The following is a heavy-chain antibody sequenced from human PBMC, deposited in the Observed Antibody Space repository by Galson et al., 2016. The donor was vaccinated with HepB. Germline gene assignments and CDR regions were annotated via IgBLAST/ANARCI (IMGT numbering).Heavy chain of an antibody. CDR2: IYSGGST. D-gene: IGHD2/OR15-2a*01. Sequence: SLRLSCAASGFTVGSNYMTWVRQAPGKGLEWVSVIYSGGSTYYADSVKGRFIISRDNSKNTLYLQMNSLRAEDTAVYYCARDNNYYYGMDVWGQGTTVTVSS. J-gene: IGHJ6*02. V-gene: IGHV3-53*01. CDR1: GFTVGSNY. CDR3: ARDNNYYYGMDV.